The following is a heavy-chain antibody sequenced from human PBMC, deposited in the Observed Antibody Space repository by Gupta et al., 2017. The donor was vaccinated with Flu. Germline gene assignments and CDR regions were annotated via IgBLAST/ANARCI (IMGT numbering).Heavy chain of an antibody. CDR2: TYYRSKWYK. J-gene: IGHJ4*02. CDR3: ARAVSGTFDS. V-gene: IGHV6-1*01. D-gene: IGHD6-13*01. Sequence: LECLGRTYYRSKWYKEYAVSVKSRITITPDTSKNQFSLQLNSVTPEDTAVYYCARAVSGTFDSWGQGTLVTVSS.